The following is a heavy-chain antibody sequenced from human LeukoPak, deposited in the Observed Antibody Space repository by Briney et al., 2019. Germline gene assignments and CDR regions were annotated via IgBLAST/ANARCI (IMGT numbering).Heavy chain of an antibody. J-gene: IGHJ4*02. CDR1: GGSISSSSYY. Sequence: PSETLSLTCTVSGGSISSSSYYWGWIRQPPGKGLEWIGSIYYSGSTYYNPSLKSRVTISVDTSKNQFSLKLSSVTAADTAVYYCAREVKYYDSSGPFFDYWGQGTLVTVSS. V-gene: IGHV4-39*02. D-gene: IGHD3-22*01. CDR3: AREVKYYDSSGPFFDY. CDR2: IYYSGST.